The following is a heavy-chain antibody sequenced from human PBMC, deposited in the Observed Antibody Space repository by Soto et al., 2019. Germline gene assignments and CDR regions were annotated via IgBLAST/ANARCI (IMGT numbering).Heavy chain of an antibody. CDR3: AKDLLPNTVTTCGS. Sequence: QVQLVESGGGVVQPGRSLRLSCAASGFTFDSYGMHWVRQAPGKGLEWVAVISSVGNNKYYADSVKGRFTISRDNFKNTLYLKMSILRADDTAVYYCAKDLLPNTVTTCGSWGQGTLVTVSS. V-gene: IGHV3-30*18. CDR2: ISSVGNNK. J-gene: IGHJ5*02. CDR1: GFTFDSYG. D-gene: IGHD4-17*01.